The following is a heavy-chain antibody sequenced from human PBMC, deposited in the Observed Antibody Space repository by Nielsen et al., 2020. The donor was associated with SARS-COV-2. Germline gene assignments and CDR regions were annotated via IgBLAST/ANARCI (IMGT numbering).Heavy chain of an antibody. V-gene: IGHV3-30*18. J-gene: IGHJ4*02. Sequence: GGSLRLSCAASGFTFSTYGMHWVRQAPGKGLEWVAAISYDGSNKYYVDSVKGRFTISGDNSKNTLYLQMSSLREEDTAVYYCAKDWTAIVVVPSGGVDYWGLGTLVTVSS. CDR1: GFTFSTYG. D-gene: IGHD2-15*01. CDR3: AKDWTAIVVVPSGGVDY. CDR2: ISYDGSNK.